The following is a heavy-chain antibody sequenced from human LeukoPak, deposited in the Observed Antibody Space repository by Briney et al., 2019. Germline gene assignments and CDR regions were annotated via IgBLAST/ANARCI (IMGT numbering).Heavy chain of an antibody. D-gene: IGHD3-22*01. CDR1: GFTFSSYS. Sequence: GGSLRLSCAASGFTFSSYSMNWVRQAPGKGLEWVSSISSSSYIYYADSVKGRFTISRDNAKNSLYLQMNSLRAEDTAVYYCAREGANYYGSSGYPDAFDIWGQGTMVTVSS. CDR3: AREGANYYGSSGYPDAFDI. V-gene: IGHV3-21*01. CDR2: ISSSSYI. J-gene: IGHJ3*02.